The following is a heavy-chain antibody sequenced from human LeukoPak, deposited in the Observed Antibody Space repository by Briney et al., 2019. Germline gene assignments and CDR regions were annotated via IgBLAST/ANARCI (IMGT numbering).Heavy chain of an antibody. V-gene: IGHV1-8*01. J-gene: IGHJ4*02. CDR2: MNPNSGNT. CDR1: GYTFTSYD. Sequence: ASVKVSCKASGYTFTSYDINWVRQATGQGLEWMGWMNPNSGNTGYAQKFQGRVTMTRNTSISTAYMELSSLRSEDTAVYYCARDGSPQYGSGSSHWGQGTLVTVSS. D-gene: IGHD3-10*01. CDR3: ARDGSPQYGSGSSH.